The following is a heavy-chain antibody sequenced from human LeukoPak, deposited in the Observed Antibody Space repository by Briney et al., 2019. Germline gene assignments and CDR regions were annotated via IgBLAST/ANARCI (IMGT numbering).Heavy chain of an antibody. J-gene: IGHJ3*02. CDR3: ARGLLNRGAAFDI. CDR2: ISSSSSYI. CDR1: GFTFSSYS. Sequence: GGSLRLSCAASGFTFSSYSMSWVRQAPGKGLGWVSSISSSSSYIYYADSVKGRFTISRDNSKNTLYLQMNSLRAEDTAVYYCARGLLNRGAAFDIWGQGTMVTVSS. D-gene: IGHD1-26*01. V-gene: IGHV3-21*01.